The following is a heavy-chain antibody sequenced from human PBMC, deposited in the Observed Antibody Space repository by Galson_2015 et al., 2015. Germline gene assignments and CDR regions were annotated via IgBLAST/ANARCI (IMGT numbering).Heavy chain of an antibody. J-gene: IGHJ5*02. CDR2: ISGSGGTI. CDR3: AEGVLLGNWFDP. CDR1: GFTFSNFA. V-gene: IGHV3-23*01. Sequence: SLRLSCAVSGFTFSNFAMSWVRQAPGKGLEWVSVISGSGGTIYYADSVKGRLTISRDNSKNTLYLQMKSLRVEDTALYYCAEGVLLGNWFDPSRQGTLVTVSS. D-gene: IGHD1-26*01.